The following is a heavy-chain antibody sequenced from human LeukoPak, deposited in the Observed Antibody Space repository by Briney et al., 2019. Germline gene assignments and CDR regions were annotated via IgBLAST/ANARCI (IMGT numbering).Heavy chain of an antibody. CDR3: ARVDWNDRKYYSDY. J-gene: IGHJ4*02. V-gene: IGHV3-48*04. D-gene: IGHD1-1*01. CDR2: ISSSSSTI. CDR1: GFTFSSYS. Sequence: GGSLRLSCAASGFTFSSYSMNWVRQAPGKGLEWVSYISSSSSTIYYADSLKGRFTISRDNAKTSLYLQMNSLRVEDTAVYYCARVDWNDRKYYSDYWGQGTLVTVSS.